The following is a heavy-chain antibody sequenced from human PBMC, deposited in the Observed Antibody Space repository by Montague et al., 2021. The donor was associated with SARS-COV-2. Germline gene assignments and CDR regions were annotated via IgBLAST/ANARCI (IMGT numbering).Heavy chain of an antibody. CDR1: GGSISSGSYY. Sequence: TLSLTCTVSGGSISSGSYYWSWIRQPAGKGLEWIGRIYTSGSTNYNPSLKSRVTISVDTSKNQFSLKLSSVTAADTAVYYCARAVYQLPNTYYYYYGMDVWGQGTTVTVSS. CDR2: IYTSGST. V-gene: IGHV4-61*02. CDR3: ARAVYQLPNTYYYYYGMDV. J-gene: IGHJ6*02. D-gene: IGHD2-2*01.